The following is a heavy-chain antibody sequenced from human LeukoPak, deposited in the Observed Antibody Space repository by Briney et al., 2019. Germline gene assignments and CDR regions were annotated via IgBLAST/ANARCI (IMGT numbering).Heavy chain of an antibody. Sequence: GASVTVSFTASGYTFTSYYMHWVRQAPGQGLEWMGIINPSGGSTSYAQKFQGRVTMTRDTSISTAYMELSRLRSDDTAVYYCARLTTVVTPEVDYWGQGTLVTVSS. CDR1: GYTFTSYY. V-gene: IGHV1-46*01. D-gene: IGHD4-23*01. CDR3: ARLTTVVTPEVDY. J-gene: IGHJ4*02. CDR2: INPSGGST.